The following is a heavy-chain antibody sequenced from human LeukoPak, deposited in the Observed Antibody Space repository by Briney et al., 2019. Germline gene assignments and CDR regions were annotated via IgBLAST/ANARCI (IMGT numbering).Heavy chain of an antibody. Sequence: ASVEVSCKASGYTFTGYQMHWVRQAPGQGLEWMGWINPNSGATNYAQEFQGRVTMTRDTSIGTAYMELSRLRSDDAAVYYCARDYYGPGSYSTDYWGQGTLVTVSS. CDR2: INPNSGAT. D-gene: IGHD3-10*01. J-gene: IGHJ4*02. CDR1: GYTFTGYQ. CDR3: ARDYYGPGSYSTDY. V-gene: IGHV1-2*02.